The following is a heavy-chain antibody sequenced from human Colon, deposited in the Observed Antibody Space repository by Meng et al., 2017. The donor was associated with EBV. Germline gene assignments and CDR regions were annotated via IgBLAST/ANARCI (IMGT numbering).Heavy chain of an antibody. CDR3: ARGTWFRESVVSGFDP. V-gene: IGHV4-61*01. CDR2: IYHSGTT. J-gene: IGHJ5*02. CDR1: GDSLSSGSYY. D-gene: IGHD3-10*01. Sequence: QVHLQEPAPGRVKPSETLSLTCTVSGDSLSSGSYYWSWIRQPPGKGLEWIAYIYHSGTTNYNPSLKSRVTISVDTSKNQFSLRLNSVTAADTAVYYCARGTWFRESVVSGFDPWGQGTLVTVSS.